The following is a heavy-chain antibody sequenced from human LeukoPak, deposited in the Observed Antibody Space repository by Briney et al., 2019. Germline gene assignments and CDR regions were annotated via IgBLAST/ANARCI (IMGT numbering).Heavy chain of an antibody. J-gene: IGHJ4*02. CDR2: INTNTGNP. Sequence: ASVKVSCKASGGTFSSYAISWVRQAPGQGLEWMGWINTNTGNPTYAQGFTGRFVFSLDTSVSTAYLQISSLKAEDTAVYYCATKDPYYYDSSGYYYPRTDYWGQGTLVTVSS. CDR3: ATKDPYYYDSSGYYYPRTDY. D-gene: IGHD3-22*01. V-gene: IGHV7-4-1*02. CDR1: GGTFSSYA.